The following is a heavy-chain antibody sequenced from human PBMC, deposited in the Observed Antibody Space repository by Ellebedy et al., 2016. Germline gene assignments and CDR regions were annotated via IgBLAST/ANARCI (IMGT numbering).Heavy chain of an antibody. CDR3: ARDFRQWLAQGDALDV. D-gene: IGHD6-19*01. V-gene: IGHV3-48*01. CDR2: ISSGSSSI. CDR1: GFTFSLYS. J-gene: IGHJ6*02. Sequence: GGSLRLSCAASGFTFSLYSMNWVRQAPGKGLEWISYISSGSSSIYYADSVKGRFTITRDNDKNLLYLQMSSLRVEDTAVYYCARDFRQWLAQGDALDVWGQGTTVTVSS.